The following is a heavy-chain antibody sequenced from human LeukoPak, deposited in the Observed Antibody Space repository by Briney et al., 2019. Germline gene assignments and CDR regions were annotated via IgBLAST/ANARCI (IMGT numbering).Heavy chain of an antibody. D-gene: IGHD6-19*01. J-gene: IGHJ4*02. Sequence: YPGGSLRLSCAASGFTFSGYAMSWVRQAPGKGLEWVSAISGSGGSTYYADSVKGRFTISRDNSKNTLYLQMNSLRAEDTAVYYCAKDRLAVAGATSFDYWGQGTLVTVSS. CDR1: GFTFSGYA. V-gene: IGHV3-23*01. CDR3: AKDRLAVAGATSFDY. CDR2: ISGSGGST.